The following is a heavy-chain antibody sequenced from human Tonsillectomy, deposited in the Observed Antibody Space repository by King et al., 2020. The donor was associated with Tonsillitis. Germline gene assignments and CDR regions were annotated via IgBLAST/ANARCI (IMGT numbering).Heavy chain of an antibody. CDR3: ARVGPAAGKLDY. V-gene: IGHV4-4*02. CDR1: GDSISSTNW. J-gene: IGHJ4*02. D-gene: IGHD6-13*01. CDR2: XXXSXNP. Sequence: VQLQESGPGLVKPSGTLSLTCAVSGDSISSTNWWSWVRQPPGKXLEWXXXXXXSXNPNYNPSLKSRVTISVDKSKNQFSLNLISVTAADTAVYFCARVGPAAGKLDYWGQGTLVTVSS.